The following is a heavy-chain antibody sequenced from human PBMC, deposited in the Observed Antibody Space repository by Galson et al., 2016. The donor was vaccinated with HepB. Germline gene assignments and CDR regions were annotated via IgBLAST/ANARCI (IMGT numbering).Heavy chain of an antibody. CDR2: IYYSGST. J-gene: IGHJ4*02. CDR1: GGSISSYY. CDR3: ARIDYSIVYFDY. V-gene: IGHV4-59*01. D-gene: IGHD4-11*01. Sequence: ETLSLTCTVSGGSISSYYWSWIRQPPGKGLEWIGYIYYSGSTNYNPPLKSRVTISVDTSKNQFSLKLSSVTAADTAVYYCARIDYSIVYFDYWGQGTLVTVSS.